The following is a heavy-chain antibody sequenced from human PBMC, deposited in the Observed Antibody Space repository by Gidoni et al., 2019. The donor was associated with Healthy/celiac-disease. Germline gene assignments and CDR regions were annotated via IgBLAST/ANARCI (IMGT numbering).Heavy chain of an antibody. CDR3: AKDSLRVWSGEDY. V-gene: IGHV3-23*01. Sequence: EVQLLESGGGLVQPGGSLGLSCAASGFTFSSYAMSWVRQAPGKGLEWVSAISGSGGSTYYADSVKGRFTISRDNSKNTLYLQMNSLRAEDTAVYYCAKDSLRVWSGEDYWGQGTLVTVSS. D-gene: IGHD3-3*01. J-gene: IGHJ4*02. CDR1: GFTFSSYA. CDR2: ISGSGGST.